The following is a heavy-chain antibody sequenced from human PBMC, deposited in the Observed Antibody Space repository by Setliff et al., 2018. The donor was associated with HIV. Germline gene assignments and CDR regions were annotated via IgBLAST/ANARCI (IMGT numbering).Heavy chain of an antibody. CDR2: IHDTGST. V-gene: IGHV4-39*01. J-gene: IGHJ5*02. CDR1: GGSISSRDYY. D-gene: IGHD1-26*01. Sequence: SETLSLTCTVSGGSISSRDYYWGWIRQPPGKGLGWIGTIHDTGSTYYNPSLKSPVTISVDTSKNQFSLKVSSVTAADTAVYYCARVPHQTVGPTTLLYHFDPWGQGTPVTVSS. CDR3: ARVPHQTVGPTTLLYHFDP.